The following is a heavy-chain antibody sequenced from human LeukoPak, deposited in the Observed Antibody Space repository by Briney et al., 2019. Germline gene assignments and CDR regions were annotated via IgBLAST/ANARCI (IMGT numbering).Heavy chain of an antibody. CDR1: GGSISSYY. V-gene: IGHV4-59*08. CDR3: ARTGRDCYNWYHYYGMGL. D-gene: IGHD5-24*01. J-gene: IGHJ6*02. Sequence: PSETLSLTCTVSGGSISSYYWSWIRQPTGKGLEWIGYIYYSGSTNYNPSLKSRVTISVDTSKNQFSLKLSSVTAADTAVYYFARTGRDCYNWYHYYGMGLWGQGTTVTVSS. CDR2: IYYSGST.